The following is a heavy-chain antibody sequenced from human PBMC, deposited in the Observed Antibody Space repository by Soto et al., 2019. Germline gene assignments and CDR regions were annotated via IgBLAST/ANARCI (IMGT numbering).Heavy chain of an antibody. J-gene: IGHJ6*02. CDR3: GKDVGDYVPYYYGVDV. D-gene: IGHD1-26*01. Sequence: QVQLVESGGGVVQPGTSLRLSCAASGFTFKTHAMHWVRQAPGKGLEWMAVIAYDGNEKFYADSVKGRFIISRDNCKNALYLHINTLRNEDTAVYYCGKDVGDYVPYYYGVDVWGQGTTVTVSS. CDR2: IAYDGNEK. CDR1: GFTFKTHA. V-gene: IGHV3-30*18.